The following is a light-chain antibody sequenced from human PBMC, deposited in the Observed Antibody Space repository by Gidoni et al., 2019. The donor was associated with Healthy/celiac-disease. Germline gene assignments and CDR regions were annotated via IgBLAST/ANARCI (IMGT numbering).Light chain of an antibody. CDR1: QSVSSN. CDR3: QQYNNCPRT. J-gene: IGKJ1*01. V-gene: IGKV3-15*01. CDR2: GAS. Sequence: EIVMTPSPATLSVSPGERATLSCRASQSVSSNLAWSQQNPGQAPRRLIYGASTRATGIQARFSGSGSGTEFTLTISSLQSEDFAVYYWQQYNNCPRTFGQGTKVEIK.